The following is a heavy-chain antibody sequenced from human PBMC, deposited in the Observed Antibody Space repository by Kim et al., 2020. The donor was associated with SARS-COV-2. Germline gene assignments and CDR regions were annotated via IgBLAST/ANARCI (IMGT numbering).Heavy chain of an antibody. CDR1: GFTFSSYS. Sequence: GGSLRLSCAASGFTFSSYSMNWVRQAPGKGLEWVSYISSSSSTIYYADSVKGRFTISRDNAKNSLYLQMNSLRAEDTAVYYCARAPPYGDHEEYFDYWGQGTLVTVSS. J-gene: IGHJ4*02. D-gene: IGHD4-17*01. V-gene: IGHV3-48*04. CDR2: ISSSSSTI. CDR3: ARAPPYGDHEEYFDY.